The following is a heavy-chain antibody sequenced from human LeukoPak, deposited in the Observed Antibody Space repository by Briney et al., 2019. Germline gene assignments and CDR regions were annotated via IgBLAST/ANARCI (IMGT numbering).Heavy chain of an antibody. CDR1: EFSFGRNK. CDR2: VSNSGGSA. Sequence: GGSLRLSCAASEFSFGRNKMTWVRQAPGKGLEGASAVSNSGGSAFYAGSVKGRFTISRDNSKNTLYLQMKSLRAEDTAVYYCAKGVSGYYYMDVWGRGTTVTVSS. CDR3: AKGVSGYYYMDV. D-gene: IGHD5/OR15-5a*01. J-gene: IGHJ6*03. V-gene: IGHV3-23*01.